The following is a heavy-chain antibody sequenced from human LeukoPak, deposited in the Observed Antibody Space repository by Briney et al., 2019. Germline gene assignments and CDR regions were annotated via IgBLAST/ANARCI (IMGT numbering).Heavy chain of an antibody. CDR3: ARDSGYHQYYYYMDV. Sequence: GASAKVSCKASGYTFTSYDINWVRQATGQGLEWMGWMNPNSGNTGYAQKFQGRVTITRNTSISTAYMELSSLRSEDTAVYYCARDSGYHQYYYYMDVWGKGTTVTVSS. CDR1: GYTFTSYD. CDR2: MNPNSGNT. D-gene: IGHD5-12*01. J-gene: IGHJ6*03. V-gene: IGHV1-8*03.